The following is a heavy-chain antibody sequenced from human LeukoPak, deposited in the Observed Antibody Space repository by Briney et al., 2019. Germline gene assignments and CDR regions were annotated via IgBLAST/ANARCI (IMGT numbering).Heavy chain of an antibody. CDR2: MYYSGTT. CDR1: GGSISTYDYY. D-gene: IGHD3-3*01. J-gene: IGHJ5*02. CDR3: ARDPYDFWSGFHWFDP. V-gene: IGHV4-30-4*08. Sequence: PSQTLSLTCTVTGGSISTYDYYWSWIRQPPGTSLEWIGYMYYSGTTYYNPSLKSRVTMSVDTSKNQFSLKLSSVTAADTAMYYCARDPYDFWSGFHWFDPWGQGTLVTVSS.